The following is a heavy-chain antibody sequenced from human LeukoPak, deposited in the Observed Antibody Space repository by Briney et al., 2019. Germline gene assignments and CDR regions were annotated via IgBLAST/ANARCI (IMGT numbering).Heavy chain of an antibody. CDR1: GGSIRSGSYY. CDR2: IYTSGST. D-gene: IGHD3-9*01. J-gene: IGHJ4*02. CDR3: ARGYDILTGFFDY. V-gene: IGHV4-61*02. Sequence: SQTLSLTCTVSGGSIRSGSYYWSWIRQPAGKGLEWIGRIYTSGSTDYNPSLKSRVTISVDTSNNQFSLKLSSVTAADTAVYYCARGYDILTGFFDYWGQGTLVTVSS.